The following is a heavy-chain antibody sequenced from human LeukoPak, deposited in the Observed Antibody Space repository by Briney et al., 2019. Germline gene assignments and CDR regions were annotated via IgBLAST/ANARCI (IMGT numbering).Heavy chain of an antibody. Sequence: SETLSLTCTVSGGSITSSSYYWGWIRQPPGKGLEWIGSIYYSGSTYYNPSLKSRVTISVDTSKNQFSLKLSSVTAADTAVYYCARMCSGGSCHTSLGDESPWGQGTLVTVSS. D-gene: IGHD2-15*01. V-gene: IGHV4-39*07. CDR3: ARMCSGGSCHTSLGDESP. CDR2: IYYSGST. CDR1: GGSITSSSYY. J-gene: IGHJ5*02.